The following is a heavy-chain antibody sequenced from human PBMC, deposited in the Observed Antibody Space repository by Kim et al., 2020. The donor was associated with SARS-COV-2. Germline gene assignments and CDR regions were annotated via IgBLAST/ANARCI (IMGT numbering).Heavy chain of an antibody. V-gene: IGHV1-69*04. J-gene: IGHJ6*02. CDR1: GGTFSSYA. D-gene: IGHD1-1*01. Sequence: SVKVSCKASGGTFSSYAISWVRQAPGQGLEWMGRIIPILGIANYAQKFQGRVTITADKSTSTAYMELSSLRSEETAVYYCARAGWNVGPSAGGSYGMDVWGQGTTVTVSS. CDR2: IIPILGIA. CDR3: ARAGWNVGPSAGGSYGMDV.